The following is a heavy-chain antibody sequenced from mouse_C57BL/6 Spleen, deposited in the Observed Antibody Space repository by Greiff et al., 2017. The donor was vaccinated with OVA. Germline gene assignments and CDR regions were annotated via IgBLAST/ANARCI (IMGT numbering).Heavy chain of an antibody. CDR3: AVDSSGLYYAMDY. D-gene: IGHD3-2*02. Sequence: EVQLQESVAELVRPGASVKLSCTASGFNIKNTYMHWVKQRPEQGLEWIGRIDPANGNTKYAPKFQGKATITADTSSNTAYLQLSSLTSEDTAIYYCAVDSSGLYYAMDYWGQGTSVTVSS. CDR2: IDPANGNT. CDR1: GFNIKNTY. J-gene: IGHJ4*01. V-gene: IGHV14-3*01.